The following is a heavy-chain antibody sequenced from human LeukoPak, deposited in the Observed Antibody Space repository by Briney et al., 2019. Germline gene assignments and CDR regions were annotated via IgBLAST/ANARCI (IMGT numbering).Heavy chain of an antibody. CDR2: IIPIFGTA. D-gene: IGHD3-10*01. CDR3: AREAYYYGSGSYYFYYYYYMDV. Sequence: ASVKVSCKASGGTFSSYAISWVRQAPGQGLEWMGGIIPIFGTANYAQKFQGRVTITADKSTSTAYMELSSLRSEDTAVYYCAREAYYYGSGSYYFYYYYYMDVWGKGTTVTISS. CDR1: GGTFSSYA. J-gene: IGHJ6*03. V-gene: IGHV1-69*06.